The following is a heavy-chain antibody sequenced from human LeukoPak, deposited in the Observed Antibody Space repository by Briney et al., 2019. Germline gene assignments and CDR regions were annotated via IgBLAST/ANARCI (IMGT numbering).Heavy chain of an antibody. CDR1: GFTFSSNW. CDR3: VRDLGGRSGH. J-gene: IGHJ4*02. V-gene: IGHV3-74*01. CDR2: INEDESTT. Sequence: GGSLRLSCAASGFTFSSNWMHWVRQAPGKGLVWVSRINEDESTTNYADSVKGRSTILRDNAKNTLYLQMNSLRAEDTAVYYCVRDLGGRSGHWGQGTLVTVSS. D-gene: IGHD1-26*01.